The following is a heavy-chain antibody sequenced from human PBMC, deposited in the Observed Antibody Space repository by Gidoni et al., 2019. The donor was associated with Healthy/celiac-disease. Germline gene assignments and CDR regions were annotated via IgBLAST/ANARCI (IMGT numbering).Heavy chain of an antibody. D-gene: IGHD6-19*01. CDR1: GFTVSSNY. V-gene: IGHV3-66*01. CDR3: AREGRYSSGWTDY. CDR2: IYSGGST. Sequence: EVQLVESGGGLVQPGGSLRISCAASGFTVSSNYMSWVRQAPGKGLEGVSVIYSGGSTYDADSVKGRFTISRDNSKNTLYLQMNSLRAEDTAVYYCAREGRYSSGWTDYWGQGTLVTVSS. J-gene: IGHJ4*02.